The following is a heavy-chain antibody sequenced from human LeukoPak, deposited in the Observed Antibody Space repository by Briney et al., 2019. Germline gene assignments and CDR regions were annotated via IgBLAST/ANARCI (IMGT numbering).Heavy chain of an antibody. CDR1: GDSLNSYY. CDR3: AWRAARFFDH. D-gene: IGHD6-25*01. J-gene: IGHJ4*02. V-gene: IGHV4-59*01. CDR2: IFYSGSS. Sequence: SETLSLTCTVSGDSLNSYYWSWIRQPPGEGLQWIGYIFYSGSSNYNASLRSRVAISVDTSKNQFSLKLTSVTAADTAVYYCAWRAARFFDHWGQGIMVTVSS.